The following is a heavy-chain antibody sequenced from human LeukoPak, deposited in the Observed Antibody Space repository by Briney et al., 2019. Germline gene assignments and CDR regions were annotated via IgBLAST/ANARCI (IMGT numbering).Heavy chain of an antibody. D-gene: IGHD3-22*01. CDR3: ARETYYYDSSGFYNWFDP. CDR1: GFIFKNYN. Sequence: GGSLRLSCTASGFIFKNYNINWIRQTPGKGLEWVSSISSGGDYIYYADSVKGRFTISRDNAENSLYLQMNSLRAEDTAVYYCARETYYYDSSGFYNWFDPWGQGTLVTVSS. J-gene: IGHJ5*02. V-gene: IGHV3-21*04. CDR2: ISSGGDYI.